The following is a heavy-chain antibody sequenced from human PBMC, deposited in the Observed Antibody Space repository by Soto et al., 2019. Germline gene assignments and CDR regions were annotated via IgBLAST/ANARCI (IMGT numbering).Heavy chain of an antibody. CDR3: AKGGGISMYYYYGMDV. Sequence: GGSLRLSCAASGFTFSDYYMSWIRQAPGKGLEWFSYISSDGSTRYYADSVKGRFTISRDNAKNSPYLQMNSLRAEDTAVYYCAKGGGISMYYYYGMDVWGQGTTVTVSS. CDR1: GFTFSDYY. V-gene: IGHV3-11*01. CDR2: ISSDGSTR. J-gene: IGHJ6*02. D-gene: IGHD3-16*01.